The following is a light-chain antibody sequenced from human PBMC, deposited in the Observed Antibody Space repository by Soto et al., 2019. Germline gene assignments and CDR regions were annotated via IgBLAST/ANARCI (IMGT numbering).Light chain of an antibody. V-gene: IGKV3-20*01. CDR1: PSIDRNY. CDR3: QQYGYSPLT. J-gene: IGKJ4*01. Sequence: ESGLSQSPGTVSLSPGEGDTLSCRASPSIDRNYLAWYQQKPGQAPRLLIFRASSRATGIPDRFSGGGSGTYFTLTISRLEPEDFAVYYCQQYGYSPLTFGGGTKVEIK. CDR2: RAS.